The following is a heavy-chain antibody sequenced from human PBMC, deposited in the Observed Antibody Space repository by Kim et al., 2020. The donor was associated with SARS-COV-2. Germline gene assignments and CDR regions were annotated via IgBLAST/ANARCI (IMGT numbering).Heavy chain of an antibody. CDR3: ARDDYYGSGSYPFYYYYGMDV. J-gene: IGHJ6*02. V-gene: IGHV3-66*02. CDR1: GFTVSSNY. D-gene: IGHD3-10*01. Sequence: GGSLRLSCAASGFTVSSNYMSWVRQAPGKGLEWVSVIYSGGSTYYADSVKGRFTISRDNSKNTLYLQMNSLRAEDTAVYYCARDDYYGSGSYPFYYYYGMDVWGQGTTVTVSS. CDR2: IYSGGST.